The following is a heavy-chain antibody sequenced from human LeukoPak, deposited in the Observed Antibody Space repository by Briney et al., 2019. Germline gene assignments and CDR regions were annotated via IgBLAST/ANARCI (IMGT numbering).Heavy chain of an antibody. Sequence: GGSLRLSSAASGFTFSSYWMHWVRQAPGKGLVWVSRINSDGSSTSYADSVKGRFTISRDNAKNTLYLQMNSLRAEDTAVYYCARDQAAAGLDYWGQGTLVTVSS. CDR2: INSDGSST. CDR3: ARDQAAAGLDY. J-gene: IGHJ4*02. D-gene: IGHD6-13*01. V-gene: IGHV3-74*01. CDR1: GFTFSSYW.